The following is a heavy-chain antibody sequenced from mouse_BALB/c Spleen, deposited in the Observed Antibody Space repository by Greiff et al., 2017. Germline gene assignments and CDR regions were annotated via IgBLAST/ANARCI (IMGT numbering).Heavy chain of an antibody. CDR2: INPYNDGT. Sequence: EVQLVESGPELVKPGASVKMSCKASGYTFTSYVMHWVKQKPGQGLEWIGYINPYNDGTKYNEKFKGKATLTSDKSSSTAYMELSSLTSEDSAVYYCARDYYGSSYVNFDVWGAGTTVTVSS. CDR1: GYTFTSYV. D-gene: IGHD1-1*01. CDR3: ARDYYGSSYVNFDV. V-gene: IGHV1-14*01. J-gene: IGHJ1*01.